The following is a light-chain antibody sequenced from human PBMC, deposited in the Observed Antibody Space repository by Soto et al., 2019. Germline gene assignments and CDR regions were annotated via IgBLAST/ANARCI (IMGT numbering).Light chain of an antibody. Sequence: QSVLTQPPSASGTPGQRVTISCSGSGSNIGGNTVNWYQRLPGTAPKLPIYSNNQRPSGVPDRFSGSKSGTSASLAISGLQSEDEADYYCAAWDDSLNGFYVFGTGTKLTVL. V-gene: IGLV1-44*01. CDR3: AAWDDSLNGFYV. CDR1: GSNIGGNT. CDR2: SNN. J-gene: IGLJ1*01.